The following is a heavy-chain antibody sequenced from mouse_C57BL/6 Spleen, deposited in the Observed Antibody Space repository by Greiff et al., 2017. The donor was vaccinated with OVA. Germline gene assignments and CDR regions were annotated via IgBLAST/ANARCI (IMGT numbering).Heavy chain of an antibody. Sequence: EVQGVESGGGLVKPGGSLKLSCAASGFTFSSYAMSWVRQTPEKRLEWVATISDGGSYTYYPDNVKGRFTISRDNAKNNLYLQMSHLKSEDTAMYYCAREGNYNFAYWGQGTLVTVSA. V-gene: IGHV5-4*01. CDR2: ISDGGSYT. D-gene: IGHD2-1*01. J-gene: IGHJ3*01. CDR3: AREGNYNFAY. CDR1: GFTFSSYA.